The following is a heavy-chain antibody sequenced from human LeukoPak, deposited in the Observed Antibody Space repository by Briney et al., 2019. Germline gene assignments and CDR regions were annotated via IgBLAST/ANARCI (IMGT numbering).Heavy chain of an antibody. CDR3: ARLIRAAALIDY. CDR1: GYSFSNYG. Sequence: ASVKVSCKASGYSFSNYGVTWVRQAPGQGLEWMGWISAADGDTDYVQKFQGRLTLTTDTSTRTAYMDLGSLRSDDTAVYYCARLIRAAALIDYWGQGTLVTVSS. J-gene: IGHJ4*02. D-gene: IGHD6-25*01. V-gene: IGHV1-18*01. CDR2: ISAADGDT.